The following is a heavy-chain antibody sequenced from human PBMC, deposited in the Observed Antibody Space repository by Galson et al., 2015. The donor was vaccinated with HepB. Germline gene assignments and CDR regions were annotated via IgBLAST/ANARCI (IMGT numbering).Heavy chain of an antibody. CDR1: GFTFSSYR. D-gene: IGHD3-22*01. J-gene: IGHJ4*02. CDR2: ITSISSTI. Sequence: LRLSCAASGFTFSSYRMNWVRQAPGKGLEWVSYITSISSTIYYADSVKGRFTISRDNAKNSLYLQMNSLRDDDTAVYYCARVGYYDSIDYWGQGTLVTVSS. CDR3: ARVGYYDSIDY. V-gene: IGHV3-48*02.